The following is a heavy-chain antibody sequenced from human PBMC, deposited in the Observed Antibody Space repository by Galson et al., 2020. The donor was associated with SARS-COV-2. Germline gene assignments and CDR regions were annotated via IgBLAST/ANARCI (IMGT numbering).Heavy chain of an antibody. CDR2: IYPDDSDT. CDR3: ARRGGGTYGFYFDH. CDR1: GYLFSYYW. Sequence: GESLKISCQTSGYLFSYYWIGWVRQKPGKGPEWLGVIYPDDSDTRYRPSFEGQVTISADKSIATAYLQWSSLKASDTAMYYWARRGGGTYGFYFDHWGQGTLVTVPS. J-gene: IGHJ4*02. V-gene: IGHV5-51*01. D-gene: IGHD1-26*01.